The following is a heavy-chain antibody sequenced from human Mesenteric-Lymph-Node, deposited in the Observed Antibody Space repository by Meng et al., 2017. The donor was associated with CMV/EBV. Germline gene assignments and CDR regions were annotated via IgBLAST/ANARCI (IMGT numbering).Heavy chain of an antibody. Sequence: GESLKISCAASGFTFSSYWMSWVRQAPGKGLEWVANIKQDGSEKYYVDSVKGRFTISRDNAKNSLYLQMNSLRAEDTAVYYCARDRDSGSYYDPGELDYWGQGTLVTVSS. CDR1: GFTFSSYW. CDR2: IKQDGSEK. V-gene: IGHV3-7*01. J-gene: IGHJ4*02. CDR3: ARDRDSGSYYDPGELDY. D-gene: IGHD1-26*01.